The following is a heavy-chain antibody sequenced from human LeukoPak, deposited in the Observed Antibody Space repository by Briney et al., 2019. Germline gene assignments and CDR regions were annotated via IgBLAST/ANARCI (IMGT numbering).Heavy chain of an antibody. CDR1: GFTFSSYG. CDR3: ARERGHHFEY. J-gene: IGHJ4*02. D-gene: IGHD6-25*01. V-gene: IGHV3-30*02. Sequence: GGSLRLSCAASGFTFSSYGMHWVRQAPGKGLEWVAFIRYDGSNKYYADSVKGRFTISRDNSKNTLYLQMNSLRAEDTAVYYCARERGHHFEYWGQGTLVTVSS. CDR2: IRYDGSNK.